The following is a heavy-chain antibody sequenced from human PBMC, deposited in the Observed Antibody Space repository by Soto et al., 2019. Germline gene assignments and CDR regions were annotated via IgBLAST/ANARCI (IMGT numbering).Heavy chain of an antibody. CDR2: ISAYNGNT. J-gene: IGHJ6*02. D-gene: IGHD3-10*01. Sequence: QVQLVQSGAEVKKPGASVKVSCKASGYTFTSYGISWVRQAPGQGLEWMGWISAYNGNTNYAQKLQGRVTMTTDTSTTTAYMELRSLRSDDTAVYYCARPSGGDTRYYYYYGMDVWGQGTTVTVSS. V-gene: IGHV1-18*01. CDR3: ARPSGGDTRYYYYYGMDV. CDR1: GYTFTSYG.